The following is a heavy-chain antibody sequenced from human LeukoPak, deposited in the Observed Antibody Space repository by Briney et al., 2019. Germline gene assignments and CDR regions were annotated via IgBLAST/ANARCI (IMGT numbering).Heavy chain of an antibody. Sequence: HPGRSLRLSCAASGFTFSSYAMHWVRQAPGKGLEWVAVMSYEETYKNYAEAVKGRLTISRDDSKNTLFLQMSSLRPEDTAVYYCARDFGVIRRSWGQGTLVSVSS. CDR1: GFTFSSYA. V-gene: IGHV3-30-3*01. J-gene: IGHJ5*02. D-gene: IGHD3-3*01. CDR3: ARDFGVIRRS. CDR2: MSYEETYK.